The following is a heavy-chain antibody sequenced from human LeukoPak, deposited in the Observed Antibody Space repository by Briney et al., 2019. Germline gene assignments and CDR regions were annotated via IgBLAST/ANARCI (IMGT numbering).Heavy chain of an antibody. Sequence: SETLSLTCTVSGGSISSGGYSWSWIQQPPGKGLEWIGYMYQSGSTYYNPSLKSRVIISVDRSKNQFSLKLSSVTAADTAVYYCASAYGSGNYMVLGYWGQGTLVTVSS. V-gene: IGHV4-30-2*01. J-gene: IGHJ4*02. D-gene: IGHD3-10*01. CDR3: ASAYGSGNYMVLGY. CDR2: MYQSGST. CDR1: GGSISSGGYS.